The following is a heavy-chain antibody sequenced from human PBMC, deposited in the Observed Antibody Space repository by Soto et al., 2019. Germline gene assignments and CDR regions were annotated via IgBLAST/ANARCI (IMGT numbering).Heavy chain of an antibody. CDR2: ISGSGDST. D-gene: IGHD3-10*01. CDR3: AKGPYGSGSRDQYYYYYYGMDV. J-gene: IGHJ6*02. V-gene: IGHV3-23*01. CDR1: GFTFSSYA. Sequence: GGSLRLSCAASGFTFSSYAMSWVRQAPGKGLEWVSAISGSGDSTYYADSVKGRFTISRDNSKNTLYLQMNSLRAEDTAVYYCAKGPYGSGSRDQYYYYYYGMDVWGQGTTVTVSS.